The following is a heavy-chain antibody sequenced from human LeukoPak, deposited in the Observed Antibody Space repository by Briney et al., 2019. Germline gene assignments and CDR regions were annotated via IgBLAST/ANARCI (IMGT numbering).Heavy chain of an antibody. CDR3: AKEAQTVVVVDNWFDP. Sequence: GGSLRLSCAASGFTFSSYSMNWVRQAPGKGLEWVSSISSSSSYIYYADSVKGRFTISRDNAKNSLYLQMNSLRAEDTAVYYCAKEAQTVVVVDNWFDPWGQGTLVTVSS. CDR2: ISSSSSYI. CDR1: GFTFSSYS. D-gene: IGHD2-15*01. V-gene: IGHV3-21*01. J-gene: IGHJ5*02.